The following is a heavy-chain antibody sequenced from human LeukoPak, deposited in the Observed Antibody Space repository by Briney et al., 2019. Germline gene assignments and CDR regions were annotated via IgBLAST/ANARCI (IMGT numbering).Heavy chain of an antibody. CDR3: AKDIHIGHGSGWPES. J-gene: IGHJ5*02. V-gene: IGHV3-20*04. D-gene: IGHD6-19*01. Sequence: GGSLRLSCAASGFTFDDYGMSWVRQGPGKGLEWVSGINWNGGRTGYADSVKGRFTISRDNSKNSLYLQMNSLGAEDTALYYCAKDIHIGHGSGWPESWGQGTLVTVSS. CDR2: INWNGGRT. CDR1: GFTFDDYG.